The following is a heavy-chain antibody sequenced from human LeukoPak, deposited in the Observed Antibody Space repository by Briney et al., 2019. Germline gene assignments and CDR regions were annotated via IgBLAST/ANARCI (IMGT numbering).Heavy chain of an antibody. J-gene: IGHJ4*02. D-gene: IGHD3-22*01. CDR1: GITLSNYG. CDR2: ISGSGGGT. V-gene: IGHV3-23*01. Sequence: GGSLRLSCAVSGITLSNYGMSWVRQAPGKGLEWVAGISGSGGGTNYADSVKGRFTVSRDNYKNTLYLQMNSLGAEDTAVYFCAKRGVVIRVILVGFHKEAYYFDSWGQGALVTVSS. CDR3: AKRGVVIRVILVGFHKEAYYFDS.